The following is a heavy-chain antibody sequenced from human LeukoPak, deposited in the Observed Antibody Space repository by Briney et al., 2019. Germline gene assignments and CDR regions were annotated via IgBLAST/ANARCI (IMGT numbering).Heavy chain of an antibody. D-gene: IGHD3-3*01. V-gene: IGHV1-69*05. CDR2: IIPIFGTA. Sequence: ALVKVSCKASGGTFSSYAISWVRQAPGQGLEWMGGIIPIFGTANYAQKFQGRVSITTDESTSTAYMELSSLRSEDTAVYYCARSQGFLEWLLYLLDYWGQGTLVTVSS. J-gene: IGHJ4*02. CDR1: GGTFSSYA. CDR3: ARSQGFLEWLLYLLDY.